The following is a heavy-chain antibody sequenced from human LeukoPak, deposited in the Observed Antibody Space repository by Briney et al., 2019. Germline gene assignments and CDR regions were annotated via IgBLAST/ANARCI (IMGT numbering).Heavy chain of an antibody. CDR3: ARGLAARRGYYYYMDV. V-gene: IGHV4-61*02. Sequence: SETLSHTCTVSGGSISSGGYYWSWIRQPAGKGLEWIGRIYTSGSTNYNPSLKSRVTMSVDTSKNQFSLKLSSVTAADTAVYYCARGLAARRGYYYYMDVWGKGTTVTVSS. J-gene: IGHJ6*03. CDR2: IYTSGST. CDR1: GGSISSGGYY. D-gene: IGHD6-6*01.